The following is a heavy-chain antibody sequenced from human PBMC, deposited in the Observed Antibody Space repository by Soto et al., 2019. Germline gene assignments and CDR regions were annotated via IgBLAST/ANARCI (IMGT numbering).Heavy chain of an antibody. Sequence: GGSLRLSCAASGFTFRSYAMSWVRQAPGQGLEWVSTISDSGNSTYSADSVKGRFTISRDNSKNMLYLQMNSLRAEDTAVYYCARARYGDPLWGQDDFDYWGQGTLVTVSS. CDR1: GFTFRSYA. V-gene: IGHV3-23*01. CDR2: ISDSGNST. D-gene: IGHD4-17*01. J-gene: IGHJ4*02. CDR3: ARARYGDPLWGQDDFDY.